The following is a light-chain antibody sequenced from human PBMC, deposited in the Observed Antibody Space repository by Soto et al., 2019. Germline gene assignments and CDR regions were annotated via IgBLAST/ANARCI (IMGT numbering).Light chain of an antibody. CDR1: QSVSNNY. Sequence: LLTPSPTTLSLVPGERAPLSCRASQSVSNNYLAWYQQKPGQAPRLLIYGASNRATGIPDRFSGSGSGTDFTLTISRLEPEDFAVYYCQQYGSSGTFGQGTEVDIK. CDR2: GAS. V-gene: IGKV3-20*01. CDR3: QQYGSSGT. J-gene: IGKJ1*01.